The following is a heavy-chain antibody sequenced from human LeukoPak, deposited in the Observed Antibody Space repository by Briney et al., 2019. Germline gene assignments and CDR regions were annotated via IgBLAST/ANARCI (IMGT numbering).Heavy chain of an antibody. CDR1: GFTFGGYG. CDR2: IAYDGSRA. V-gene: IGHV3-33*03. Sequence: GGSLRLSCAGSGFTFGGYGMHWFRQTPGKGLEWVDVIAYDGSRAFYADSVKGRFTISRDNSKNTMSVQMDDLRAEDTAVYYCTKYNNDHFDYWGQGTLVTVSS. CDR3: TKYNNDHFDY. D-gene: IGHD1-14*01. J-gene: IGHJ4*02.